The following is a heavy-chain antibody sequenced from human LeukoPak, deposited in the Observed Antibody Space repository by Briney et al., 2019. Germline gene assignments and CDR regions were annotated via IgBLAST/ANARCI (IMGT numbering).Heavy chain of an antibody. J-gene: IGHJ4*02. CDR1: GGLVSRASYH. CDR3: AREVFGGSVDFDY. CDR2: SYYSGIP. D-gene: IGHD2-15*01. Sequence: PDTLSLTCTVSGGLVSRASYHWRWGPRPPGKGLERNGSSYYSGIPNYNPSLKSRVTISVGTSKHKFSLKLASVTAADTAVYYCAREVFGGSVDFDYWGQGTMVTVSS. V-gene: IGHV4-61*01.